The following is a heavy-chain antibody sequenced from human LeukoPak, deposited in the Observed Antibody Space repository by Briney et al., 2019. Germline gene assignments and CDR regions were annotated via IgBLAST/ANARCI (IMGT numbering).Heavy chain of an antibody. CDR1: GFSISPYY. CDR2: IKHDGRDK. J-gene: IGHJ3*01. CDR3: ARESRLSNRDDAFYL. D-gene: IGHD2-2*01. Sequence: PGGSLRLSCAASGFSISPYYIRWVRQAPGEGLEWVANIKHDGRDKHFLDSVKGRFTISRDSAQNSVSLQMNRLRAEDTAVYYCARESRLSNRDDAFYLWGQGTTVTVSS. V-gene: IGHV3-7*01.